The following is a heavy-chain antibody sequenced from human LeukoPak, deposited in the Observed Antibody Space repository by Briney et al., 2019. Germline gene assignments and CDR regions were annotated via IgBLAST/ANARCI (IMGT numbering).Heavy chain of an antibody. V-gene: IGHV4-39*07. CDR2: IYYSGST. CDR1: GGSISSSSYY. J-gene: IGHJ4*02. Sequence: PSETLSLTCTVSGGSISSSSYYWGWIRQPPGKGLEWIGSIYYSGSTYYNPSLKSRVTISVDTSKNQFSLKLSSVTAADTAVYYCARAPGYGDYDYFDYWGQGTLVTVSS. D-gene: IGHD4-17*01. CDR3: ARAPGYGDYDYFDY.